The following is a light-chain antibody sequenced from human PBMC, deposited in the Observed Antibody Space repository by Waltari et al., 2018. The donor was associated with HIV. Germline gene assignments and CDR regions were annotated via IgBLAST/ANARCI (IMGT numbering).Light chain of an antibody. CDR1: STNTGSTY. CDR2: RNN. V-gene: IGLV1-47*01. J-gene: IGLJ3*02. CDR3: AAWDDSLSGKV. Sequence: QSVLTQPPSASGTPGQRGTISCSGRSTNTGSTYVYWYQQLPGTAPNLLIYRNNQRPSGVPDRFSGSKSGTSASLAISGLRSEDEADYYCAAWDDSLSGKVFGGGTKLTVL.